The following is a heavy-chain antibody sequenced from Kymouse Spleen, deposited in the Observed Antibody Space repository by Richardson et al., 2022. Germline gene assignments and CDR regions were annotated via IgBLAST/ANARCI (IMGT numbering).Heavy chain of an antibody. V-gene: IGHV3-33*01. CDR2: IWYDGSNK. CDR1: GFTFSSYG. CDR3: ARDNSGSSFDY. Sequence: QVQLVESGGGVVQPGRSLRLSCAASGFTFSSYGMHWVRQAPGKGLEWVAVIWYDGSNKYYADSVKGRFTISRDNSKNTLYLQMNSLRAEDTAVYYCARDNSGSSFDYWGQGTLVTVSS. D-gene: IGHD1-26*01. J-gene: IGHJ4*02.